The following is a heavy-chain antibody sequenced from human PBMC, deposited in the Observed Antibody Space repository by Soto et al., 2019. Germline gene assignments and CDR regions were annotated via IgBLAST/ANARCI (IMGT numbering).Heavy chain of an antibody. J-gene: IGHJ6*02. CDR3: ARDGERDTGLNFYYYLHGMDA. CDR2: ISPYNGTT. CDR1: GYTFTTYG. Sequence: ASVKVSCKASGYTFTTYGISWVRQAPGQGLEWMGWISPYNGTTKYAEKFQGEMTMTTDTATSTAYMVLRSLRSDDTAVYYCARDGERDTGLNFYYYLHGMDAWGQGTRVTVSS. D-gene: IGHD1-1*01. V-gene: IGHV1-18*04.